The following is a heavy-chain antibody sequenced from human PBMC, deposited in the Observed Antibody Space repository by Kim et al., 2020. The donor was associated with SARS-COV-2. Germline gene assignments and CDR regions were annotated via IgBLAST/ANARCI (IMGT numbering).Heavy chain of an antibody. V-gene: IGHV3-23*01. CDR1: GFTFSSYA. D-gene: IGHD3-10*01. CDR3: AKPWIRITMVRGVAFDI. J-gene: IGHJ3*02. CDR2: ISGSGGST. Sequence: GGSLRLSCAASGFTFSSYAMSWVRQAPGKGLEWVSAISGSGGSTYYADSVKGRFTISRDNSKNTLYLQMNSLRAEDTAVYYCAKPWIRITMVRGVAFDIWGQGTMVTVSS.